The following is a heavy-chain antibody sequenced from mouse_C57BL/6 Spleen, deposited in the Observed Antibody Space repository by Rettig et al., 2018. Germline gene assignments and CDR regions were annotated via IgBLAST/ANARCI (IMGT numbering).Heavy chain of an antibody. V-gene: IGHV7-1*01. J-gene: IGHJ1*03. Sequence: AGLVQSGRSLRLSCATSGFTFSDFYMEWVRQAPGKGLEWIAASRNKANDYTTEYSASVKGRFIVSRDTSQSILYLQMNALRAEDTAIYYCARDDSNYWYFDVWGTGTTVTVSS. D-gene: IGHD2-5*01. CDR1: GFTFSDFY. CDR2: SRNKANDYTT. CDR3: ARDDSNYWYFDV.